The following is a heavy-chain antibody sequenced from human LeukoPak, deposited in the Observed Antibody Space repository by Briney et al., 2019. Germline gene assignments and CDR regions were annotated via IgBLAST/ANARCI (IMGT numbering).Heavy chain of an antibody. Sequence: GGSLRLSCAASGFTFSSYAMSWVRQAPGKGLEWVSAISGSGGSTYYADSVKGRFTISRDNSKNTLYLQMNSLRAEDTAVYYCAKGGTYSYGYGLDYWGQGTLVPVSS. J-gene: IGHJ4*02. CDR2: ISGSGGST. V-gene: IGHV3-23*01. CDR3: AKGGTYSYGYGLDY. D-gene: IGHD5-18*01. CDR1: GFTFSSYA.